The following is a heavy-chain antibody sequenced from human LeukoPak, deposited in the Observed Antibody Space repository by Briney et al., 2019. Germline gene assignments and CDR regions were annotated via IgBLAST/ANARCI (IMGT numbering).Heavy chain of an antibody. Sequence: GGSLRLSCAASGISFSNYWMTWIRQAPEKGLQWVANIKEDGSDKNYADSVKSRFTISRDNAKNLLYLQMNSLRAEDTAVYYCARWTDWYFDLWGRGTLVTVSS. CDR3: ARWTDWYFDL. D-gene: IGHD2-21*02. V-gene: IGHV3-7*01. J-gene: IGHJ2*01. CDR2: IKEDGSDK. CDR1: GISFSNYW.